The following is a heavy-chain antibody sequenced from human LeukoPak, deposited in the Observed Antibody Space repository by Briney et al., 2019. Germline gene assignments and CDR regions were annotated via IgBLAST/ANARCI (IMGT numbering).Heavy chain of an antibody. CDR1: GFTFSDYW. J-gene: IGHJ6*02. D-gene: IGHD2-15*01. V-gene: IGHV3-74*01. CDR3: ARAGWDLLPPYYYYGLDV. CDR2: INSEGSSV. Sequence: GWSLRHSCVASGFTFSDYWMHWDRPAPGKGLVWLSRINSEGSSVSYADSVKGRITISRDNAKNTLYLQMSSLREEDTAVYFCARAGWDLLPPYYYYGLDVWGQGTTVTVSS.